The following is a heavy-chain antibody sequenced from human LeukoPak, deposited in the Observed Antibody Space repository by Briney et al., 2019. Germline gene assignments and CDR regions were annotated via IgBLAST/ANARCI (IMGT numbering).Heavy chain of an antibody. J-gene: IGHJ5*02. CDR1: GFTFSGYW. V-gene: IGHV3-7*01. CDR3: ARRVAGGWFDP. D-gene: IGHD6-19*01. Sequence: PGGSLRLSCADSGFTFSGYWMNWVRQAPGKGLEWVANIKQDGSEKYYVDSVKGRFTISRDNAKNSLYLQMNSLRAEDTAVYYCARRVAGGWFDPWGQGTLVTVSS. CDR2: IKQDGSEK.